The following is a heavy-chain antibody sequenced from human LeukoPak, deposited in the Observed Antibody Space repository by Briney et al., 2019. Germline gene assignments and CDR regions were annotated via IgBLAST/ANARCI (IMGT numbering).Heavy chain of an antibody. V-gene: IGHV3-72*01. Sequence: GGSLRLPCAASGFTFSDHYMDWVRQAPGKGLEWVGRSRNKANSYTTEYAASVKGRFTISRDDSKNSLYLQMNSLKTEDTAVYYCARATGAFDIWGQGTMVTVSS. D-gene: IGHD1-14*01. CDR2: SRNKANSYTT. J-gene: IGHJ3*02. CDR1: GFTFSDHY. CDR3: ARATGAFDI.